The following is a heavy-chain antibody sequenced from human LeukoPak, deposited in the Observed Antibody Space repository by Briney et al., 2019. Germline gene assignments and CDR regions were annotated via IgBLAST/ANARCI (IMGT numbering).Heavy chain of an antibody. V-gene: IGHV1-2*02. CDR2: INPNSGGT. Sequence: ASVKVSCKASGYTFTGYYMHWVRQAPGQGLEWMGWINPNSGGTNYAQKFQGRVTMTRDTSISTAYVELSRLRSDDTAVYYCARGNYGGNLGAFDIWGQGTMVTVSS. CDR1: GYTFTGYY. J-gene: IGHJ3*02. D-gene: IGHD4-17*01. CDR3: ARGNYGGNLGAFDI.